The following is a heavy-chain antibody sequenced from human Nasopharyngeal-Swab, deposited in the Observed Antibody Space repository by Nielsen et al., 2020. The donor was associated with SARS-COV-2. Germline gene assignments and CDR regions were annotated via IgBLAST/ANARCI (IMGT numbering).Heavy chain of an antibody. D-gene: IGHD3-9*01. CDR1: GYTFSRHS. CDR3: ARDGLRGVLTGYDY. Sequence: ASAKVSCKASGYTFSRHSLNWVRQAPGQGLEWLGWINTHTGKATYAQGFTGRFVFSLDTSVSTAYLQINTLKAEDTAVYYCARDGLRGVLTGYDYWGQGSLVTVSS. J-gene: IGHJ4*02. V-gene: IGHV7-4-1*02. CDR2: INTHTGKA.